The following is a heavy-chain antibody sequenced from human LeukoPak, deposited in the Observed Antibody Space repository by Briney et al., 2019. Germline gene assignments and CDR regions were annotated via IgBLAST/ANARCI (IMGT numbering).Heavy chain of an antibody. Sequence: ASVKVSCKASGYTFTSYYMHWVRQAPGQGLEWMGIINPSGGSTSYAQKFQGRVTMTRDTSTSTVYMELSSLRSEDTAVYYCARWGPYCSSTSCHEGGSGDYWGQGTLVTVSS. D-gene: IGHD2-2*01. V-gene: IGHV1-46*01. CDR2: INPSGGST. CDR3: ARWGPYCSSTSCHEGGSGDY. CDR1: GYTFTSYY. J-gene: IGHJ4*02.